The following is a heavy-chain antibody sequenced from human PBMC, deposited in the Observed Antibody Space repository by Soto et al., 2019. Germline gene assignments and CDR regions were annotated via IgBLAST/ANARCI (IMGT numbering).Heavy chain of an antibody. J-gene: IGHJ6*02. V-gene: IGHV5-51*01. CDR3: ARLVNYYFGMDV. CDR1: DTTHW. Sequence: RGESLKISCKASDTTHWIGWVRQKPGKGLEWMGIIYPGDSDTKYSPSFQGQVTISVDKSISTAYLHWSSLKASDTATYYCARLVNYYFGMDVWGLGTTVTVSS. CDR2: IYPGDSDT.